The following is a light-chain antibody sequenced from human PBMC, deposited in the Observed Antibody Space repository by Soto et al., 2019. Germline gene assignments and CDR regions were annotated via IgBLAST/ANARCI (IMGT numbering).Light chain of an antibody. CDR2: AAS. V-gene: IGKV1-9*01. CDR1: QGISSY. Sequence: IQLTQSPSSLSASVGGRVSITCRASQGISSYLAWYQQKPGKAPKLLTYAASTLQSGVPSRFSDRGSGTDFTLTISSLQPEDFATYYCQQLNSYPLTFGGGTKVDIK. J-gene: IGKJ4*01. CDR3: QQLNSYPLT.